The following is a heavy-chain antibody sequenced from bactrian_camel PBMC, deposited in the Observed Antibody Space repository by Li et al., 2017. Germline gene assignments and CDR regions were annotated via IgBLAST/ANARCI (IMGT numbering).Heavy chain of an antibody. Sequence: VESGGSLTLSCAASGFTSSRYCIAWFRQAPGKERKGVAALGISDGATYYDDSVKGRFTISQDNARNTVDLQMNNLEPEDTGMYYCAGDVRDKEGVWPLAESVYIHWGQGTQVTVS. CDR3: AGDVRDKEGVWPLAESVYIH. J-gene: IGHJ4*01. V-gene: IGHV3S63*01. CDR2: LGISDGAT. D-gene: IGHD1*01. CDR1: GFTSSRYC.